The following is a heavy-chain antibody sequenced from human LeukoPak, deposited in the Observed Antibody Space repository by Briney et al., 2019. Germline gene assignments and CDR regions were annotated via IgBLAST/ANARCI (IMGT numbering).Heavy chain of an antibody. V-gene: IGHV5-51*01. CDR1: GYSFTNYW. D-gene: IGHD4-17*01. Sequence: GESLKISCKSSGYSFTNYWIAWVRQMPGKGLEWMRIIWPGDSDITYSPSFQGQVTISADKSISTAYLQWSSLKASDTATYYCARLGGTVTRHFDYWGQGTLVTVSS. CDR2: IWPGDSDI. CDR3: ARLGGTVTRHFDY. J-gene: IGHJ4*02.